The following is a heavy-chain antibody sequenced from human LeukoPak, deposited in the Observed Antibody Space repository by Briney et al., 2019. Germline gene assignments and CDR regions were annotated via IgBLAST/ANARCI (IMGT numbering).Heavy chain of an antibody. V-gene: IGHV3-74*01. Sequence: GGSLRLSCAASGFTFSSYWMHWVRQAPGKGLVWVSRINSDGSSTSYADSVKGRFTIPRDNAKNTLYLQMNSLRAEDTAVYYCARGEGATPYDAFDIWGQGTMVTVSS. CDR1: GFTFSSYW. J-gene: IGHJ3*02. CDR3: ARGEGATPYDAFDI. CDR2: INSDGSST. D-gene: IGHD1-26*01.